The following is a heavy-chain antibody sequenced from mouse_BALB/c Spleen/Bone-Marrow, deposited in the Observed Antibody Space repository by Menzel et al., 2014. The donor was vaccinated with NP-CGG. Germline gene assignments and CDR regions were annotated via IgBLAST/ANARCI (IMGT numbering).Heavy chain of an antibody. J-gene: IGHJ4*01. D-gene: IGHD4-1*01. Sequence: EVQRVESGAELVKPGASVKLSCTASGFNIKDTYMHWVKQRPEQGLEWIGRIDPANGNTKYDPKFQGKATITADTSSNTAHLQLSSLTSEDTAVYYCARWEYYAMDYWGQGTSVTVSS. CDR2: IDPANGNT. V-gene: IGHV14-3*02. CDR3: ARWEYYAMDY. CDR1: GFNIKDTY.